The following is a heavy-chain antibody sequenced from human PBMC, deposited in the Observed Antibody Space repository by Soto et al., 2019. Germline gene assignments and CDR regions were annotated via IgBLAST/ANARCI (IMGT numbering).Heavy chain of an antibody. CDR3: AKAATKEPGYYFDY. J-gene: IGHJ4*02. Sequence: PGGSLRLSCAASGFTFSSYGMHWVRQAPGKGLEWVAVISYDGSNKYYADSVKDRFTISRDNSKNTLYLQMNSLRAEDTAVYYCAKAATKEPGYYFDYWGQGTLVTVSS. D-gene: IGHD1-26*01. CDR1: GFTFSSYG. V-gene: IGHV3-30*18. CDR2: ISYDGSNK.